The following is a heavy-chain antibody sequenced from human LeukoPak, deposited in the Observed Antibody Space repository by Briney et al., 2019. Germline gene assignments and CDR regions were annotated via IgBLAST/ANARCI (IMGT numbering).Heavy chain of an antibody. D-gene: IGHD3-3*01. CDR2: ISSSSSYI. CDR1: GFTFSSYS. J-gene: IGHJ3*02. V-gene: IGHV3-21*01. CDR3: ARDTDFVLEWLKGPSDDAFDI. Sequence: GGSLRLSCAASGFTFSSYSMNWVRQAPGKGLEWVSSISSSSSYIYYADSVKGRFTISRDNAKNSLYLQMNSLRAEDTAVYYCARDTDFVLEWLKGPSDDAFDIWGQGTMVTVSS.